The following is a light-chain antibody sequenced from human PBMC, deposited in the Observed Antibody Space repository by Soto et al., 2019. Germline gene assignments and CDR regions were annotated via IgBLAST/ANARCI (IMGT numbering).Light chain of an antibody. CDR2: NDN. Sequence: SYELTQPLSVSVALGQTARITCGGSNIGSKNVHWYQQKPGQAPELVIYNDNSRPSGIPERVSGSNSGSTATLTISRAQAGDEADYYCQVWDTSTALIGGGTKLTVL. CDR1: NIGSKN. V-gene: IGLV3-9*01. CDR3: QVWDTSTAL. J-gene: IGLJ2*01.